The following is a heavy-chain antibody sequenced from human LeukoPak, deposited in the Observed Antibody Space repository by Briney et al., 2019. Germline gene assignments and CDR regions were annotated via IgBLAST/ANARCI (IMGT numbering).Heavy chain of an antibody. CDR3: ARMYYYGSGKNY. CDR2: IYHSGST. V-gene: IGHV4-38-2*01. Sequence: RPSETLSLTCAVSGYSISSGYYWGWIRQPPGKGLEWIGSIYHSGSTYYNPSLKGRVTISVDTSKNQFSLKLSSVTAADTAVYYCARMYYYGSGKNYWGQGTLVTVSS. J-gene: IGHJ4*02. CDR1: GYSISSGYY. D-gene: IGHD3-10*01.